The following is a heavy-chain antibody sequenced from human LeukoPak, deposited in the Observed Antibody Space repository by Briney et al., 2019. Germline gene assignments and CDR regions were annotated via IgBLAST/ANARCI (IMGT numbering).Heavy chain of an antibody. J-gene: IGHJ4*02. Sequence: PGRSLRLSCAASGFTFSSYAMHWVRQAPGKGLEWVAVISYDGSNKYYADSVKGRFTIPRDNSKNTLYLQMNSLRAGDTAIYYCAKDRRLASFDYGGQGTLVTVSS. CDR3: AKDRRLASFDY. CDR1: GFTFSSYA. V-gene: IGHV3-30*04. CDR2: ISYDGSNK. D-gene: IGHD6-25*01.